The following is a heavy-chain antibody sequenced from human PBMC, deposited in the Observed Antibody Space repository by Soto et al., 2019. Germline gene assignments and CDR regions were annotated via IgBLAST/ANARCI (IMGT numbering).Heavy chain of an antibody. Sequence: GGSLRLSCVGSGFTFINYAMTWVRQAPGKGLEWVSTLTAAGGTYYADSVKGRFTISRDGSKNTLYLQMNSLRAEDTAIYYCAKRILDTNTWSSLGPWGQGTLVTVSS. D-gene: IGHD6-13*01. J-gene: IGHJ5*02. CDR2: LTAAGGT. CDR3: AKRILDTNTWSSLGP. CDR1: GFTFINYA. V-gene: IGHV3-23*01.